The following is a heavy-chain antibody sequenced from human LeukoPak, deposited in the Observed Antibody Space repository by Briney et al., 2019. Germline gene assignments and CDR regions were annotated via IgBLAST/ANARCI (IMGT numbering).Heavy chain of an antibody. V-gene: IGHV1-69*05. CDR3: AREVPSSSYFDY. CDR2: IIPIFGTA. D-gene: IGHD6-6*01. Sequence: GSSVKVSCKASGGTFSSYAIIWVRQAPGQGLEWMGGIIPIFGTANYAQKFQGRVTITTDESTSTAYMELSSLRSEDTAVYYCAREVPSSSYFDYWGQGTLVTVSS. CDR1: GGTFSSYA. J-gene: IGHJ4*02.